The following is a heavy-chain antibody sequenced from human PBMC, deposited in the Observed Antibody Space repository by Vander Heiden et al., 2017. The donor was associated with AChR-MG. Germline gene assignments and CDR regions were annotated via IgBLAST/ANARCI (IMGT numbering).Heavy chain of an antibody. D-gene: IGHD3-9*01. Sequence: QAQLVESGGGVVQPWRSLRLSCTASGFTFTSHSIHWARLAPGKGLGWLEFITDEGSRKYYADSVKGRFTNSRDKSKNKLYLQMNSLRSEDTAMYYCAKDPTSCYDFLTGYSPSCFYTGAWGKGTAVAV. CDR1: GFTFTSHS. CDR3: AKDPTSCYDFLTGYSPSCFYTGA. J-gene: IGHJ6*03. V-gene: IGHV3-30-3*02. CDR2: ITDEGSRK.